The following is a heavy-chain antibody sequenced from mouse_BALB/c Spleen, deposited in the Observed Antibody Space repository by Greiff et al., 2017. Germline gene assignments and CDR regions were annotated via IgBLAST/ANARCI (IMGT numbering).Heavy chain of an antibody. J-gene: IGHJ2*01. D-gene: IGHD2-2*01. Sequence: EVHLVESGGGLVKPGGSLKLSCAASGFTFSSYAMSWVRQTPEKRLEWVASISSGGSTYYPDSVKGRFTISRDNARNILYLQMSSLRSEDTAMYYCARDGYDGHYFDYWGQGTTLTVSS. CDR1: GFTFSSYA. V-gene: IGHV5-6-5*01. CDR2: ISSGGST. CDR3: ARDGYDGHYFDY.